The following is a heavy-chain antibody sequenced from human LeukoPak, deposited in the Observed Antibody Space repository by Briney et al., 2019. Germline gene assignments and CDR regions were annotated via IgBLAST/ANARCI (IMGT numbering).Heavy chain of an antibody. Sequence: GGSLRLSCAASGLTFSSYSMNWVRQAPGKGLEWVSYISSSSSTIYYADSVKGRFTISRDNSKNTLYLQMNSLRAEDTAVYYCAKDSGSRSFDYWGQGTPVTVSS. V-gene: IGHV3-48*01. CDR3: AKDSGSRSFDY. CDR1: GLTFSSYS. J-gene: IGHJ4*02. D-gene: IGHD1-26*01. CDR2: ISSSSSTI.